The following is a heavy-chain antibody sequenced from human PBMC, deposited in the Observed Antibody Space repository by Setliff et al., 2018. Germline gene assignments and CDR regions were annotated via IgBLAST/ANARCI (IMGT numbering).Heavy chain of an antibody. CDR1: GFTFSSYS. J-gene: IGHJ3*02. CDR2: VSIGQTHI. CDR3: ARDPAYGAFDI. Sequence: PGGSLRLSCVASGFTFSSYSMIWVRQAPGTGLEWVSSVSIGQTHIYYADSVKGRFTISRDNAKNSLYLQMNGLRAEDTAVYYCARDPAYGAFDIWGQGTMVTVSS. V-gene: IGHV3-21*04. D-gene: IGHD3-16*01.